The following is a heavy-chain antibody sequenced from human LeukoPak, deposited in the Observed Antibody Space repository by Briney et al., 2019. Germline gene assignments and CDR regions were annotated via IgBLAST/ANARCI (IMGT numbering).Heavy chain of an antibody. V-gene: IGHV4-39*07. CDR3: VRGGTSSMYNCFGP. J-gene: IGHJ5*02. Sequence: SETLSLTCSVTGDSITSNSYHWAWIRQRPGKGLECIGTMYYSGGTYYNPSLKSRVTISIDTSRNQFSLRLSSVTAADTAVYYCVRGGTSSMYNCFGPWGQGTLVIVSS. D-gene: IGHD6-13*01. CDR2: MYYSGGT. CDR1: GDSITSNSYH.